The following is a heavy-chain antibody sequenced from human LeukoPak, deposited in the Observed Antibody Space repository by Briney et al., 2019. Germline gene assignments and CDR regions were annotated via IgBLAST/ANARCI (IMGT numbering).Heavy chain of an antibody. V-gene: IGHV4-39*07. CDR2: ISYSGST. CDR1: GGSISNSSYY. D-gene: IGHD2-2*01. Sequence: SETLSLTCTVSGGSISNSSYYWGWIRQPPGKGLEWIGSISYSGSTYYNPSLKSRVTISVDTSKNQFSLKLSSVTAADTAVYYCASLWPYQLSAFDIWGQGTMVTVSS. J-gene: IGHJ3*02. CDR3: ASLWPYQLSAFDI.